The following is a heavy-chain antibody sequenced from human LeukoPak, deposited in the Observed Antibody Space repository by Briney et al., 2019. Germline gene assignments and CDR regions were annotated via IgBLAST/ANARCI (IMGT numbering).Heavy chain of an antibody. CDR2: ISSSGSTI. D-gene: IGHD3-10*01. V-gene: IGHV3-11*04. CDR3: AKDRNYYGSGSYSFYDY. Sequence: GGSLRPSCAASGFTFSDYYMSWIRQAPGKGLEWVSYISSSGSTIYYADSVKGRFTISRDNAKNSLYLQMNSLRAEDTAVYYCAKDRNYYGSGSYSFYDYWGQGTLVTVSS. J-gene: IGHJ4*02. CDR1: GFTFSDYY.